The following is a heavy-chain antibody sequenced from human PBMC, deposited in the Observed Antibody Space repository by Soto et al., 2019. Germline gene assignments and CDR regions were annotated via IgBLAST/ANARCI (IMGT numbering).Heavy chain of an antibody. CDR2: ISSDGNNQ. V-gene: IGHV3-30*18. CDR1: GLTSSSFV. CDR3: AKERGVLDAFDI. Sequence: QVQLVESGGGVFQPGPSRRLSCEASGLTSSSFVIHWVRQAPGKGLEWLAVISSDGNNQYYADSVKGRFTISRDNSKKTLYLQVNSLRAEDTAVYFCAKERGVLDAFDIWGQGTMVTVS. J-gene: IGHJ3*02. D-gene: IGHD3-10*01.